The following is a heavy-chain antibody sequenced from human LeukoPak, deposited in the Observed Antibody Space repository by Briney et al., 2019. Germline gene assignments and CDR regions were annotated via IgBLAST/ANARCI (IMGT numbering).Heavy chain of an antibody. V-gene: IGHV3-23*01. J-gene: IGHJ2*01. CDR2: ISGSSTHT. CDR1: GITFSSYA. CDR3: ARRPTSLGYFDV. Sequence: HPGGSLRLSCAASGITFSSYAMSWVRQAPGKGLEWVSYISGSSTHTNYADSGNGRFTISRDNSKNTLYMKMKSLRAEDTAVYYCARRPTSLGYFDVWGRGTLVTVSS.